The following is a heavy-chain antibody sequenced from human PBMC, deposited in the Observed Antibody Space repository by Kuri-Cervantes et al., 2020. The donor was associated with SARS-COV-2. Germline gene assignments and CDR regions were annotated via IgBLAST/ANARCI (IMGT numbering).Heavy chain of an antibody. J-gene: IGHJ6*02. CDR2: IGDPNDNT. V-gene: IGHV1-18*01. CDR3: ARDHFDFWSGHSYYYHPLDV. Sequence: ASVKVSCKASGYAFSDYGVSWVRQAPGQGREWVGWIGDPNDNTIYAQEVPDRGTMTTDASTRTAYMELRSMRSDDTAVYYCARDHFDFWSGHSYYYHPLDVWGQGTTVTVSS. D-gene: IGHD3-3*01. CDR1: GYAFSDYG.